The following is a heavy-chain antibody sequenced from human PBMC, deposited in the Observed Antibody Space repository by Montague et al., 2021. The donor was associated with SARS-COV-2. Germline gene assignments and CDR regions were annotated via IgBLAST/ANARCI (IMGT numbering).Heavy chain of an antibody. J-gene: IGHJ4*02. D-gene: IGHD5-12*01. V-gene: IGHV2-70*11. CDR2: IDWDDDK. CDR1: GFSLGTSGVG. Sequence: PALVKPTQTLTLTCTFSGFSLGTSGVGVGWIRQPPGKALEWLARIDWDDDKYYSTSLKTRLTISKDTSKNQVVLTMTNMDPVDTATYYCARVTAGIVAYDYWGQGTLVTVSS. CDR3: ARVTAGIVAYDY.